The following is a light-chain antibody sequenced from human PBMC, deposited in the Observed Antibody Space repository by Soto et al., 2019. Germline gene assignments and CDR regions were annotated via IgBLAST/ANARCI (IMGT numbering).Light chain of an antibody. CDR2: GAS. Sequence: DIQMTQSPSSLSASVGDRVTITCRASQGIGNDLGWYQQKPGKAPKRLIYGASILQSGVPSRFGGSGSGTAFTLTISSLQLEDFATYYCLHLDSYPRTFGQGTKVEIK. CDR3: LHLDSYPRT. V-gene: IGKV1-17*01. CDR1: QGIGND. J-gene: IGKJ1*01.